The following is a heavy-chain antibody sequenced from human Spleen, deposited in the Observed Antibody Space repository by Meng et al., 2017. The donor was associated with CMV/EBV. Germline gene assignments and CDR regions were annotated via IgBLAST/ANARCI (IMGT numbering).Heavy chain of an antibody. V-gene: IGHV1-46*01. CDR2: INPSGGST. Sequence: ASVKVSCKASGYTFTSYDINWVRQATGQGLEWMGIINPSGGSTSYAQKFQGRVTMTRDTSTSTVYMELSSLRSEDTAVYYCAREGCSSTSCSRDAFDIWSQGTMVTVSS. J-gene: IGHJ3*02. CDR1: GYTFTSYD. CDR3: AREGCSSTSCSRDAFDI. D-gene: IGHD2-2*01.